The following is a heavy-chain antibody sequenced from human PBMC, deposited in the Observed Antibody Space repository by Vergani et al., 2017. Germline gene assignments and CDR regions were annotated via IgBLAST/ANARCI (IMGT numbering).Heavy chain of an antibody. V-gene: IGHV3-48*04. CDR1: GFTFSSYS. J-gene: IGHJ4*02. Sequence: EVQLVESGGGLVQPGGSLRLSCAASGFTFSSYSMNWVRQAPGKGLEWVSYISSSSSTIYYADSVKGRFTISRDNAKNSLYLQMNSLRAEDTAVYYCARDMGYCSSTSCSGFDYWGQGTLVTVSS. CDR2: ISSSSSTI. D-gene: IGHD2-2*01. CDR3: ARDMGYCSSTSCSGFDY.